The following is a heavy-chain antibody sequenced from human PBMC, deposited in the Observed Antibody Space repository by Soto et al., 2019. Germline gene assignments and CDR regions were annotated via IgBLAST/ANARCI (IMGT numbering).Heavy chain of an antibody. J-gene: IGHJ4*02. Sequence: GGSLRLSCAASGFTFSNNAMSWVRQAPGKGLELVSIVTNTGGDKLYADSVKGRFIISRDNSKNTLYLQMNSLRAEDTAIYYCARASGERYPGSRVFVSWGQGTQGTVSS. CDR1: GFTFSNNA. D-gene: IGHD3-10*01. CDR3: ARASGERYPGSRVFVS. CDR2: VTNTGGDK. V-gene: IGHV3-23*01.